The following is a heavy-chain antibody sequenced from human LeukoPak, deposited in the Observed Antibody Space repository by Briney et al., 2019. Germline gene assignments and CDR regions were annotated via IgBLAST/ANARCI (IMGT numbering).Heavy chain of an antibody. CDR3: ARGTTVTTFDY. J-gene: IGHJ4*02. D-gene: IGHD4-17*01. V-gene: IGHV4-59*01. CDR1: GGSISSYY. Sequence: SETLSLTCTVSGGSISSYYWSWIRQPPGKGLEWIGYIYYSGSANYNPSLKSRVTISVDTSKNQFSLKLSSVTAADTAVYYSARGTTVTTFDYRGQGTLVTVSS. CDR2: IYYSGSA.